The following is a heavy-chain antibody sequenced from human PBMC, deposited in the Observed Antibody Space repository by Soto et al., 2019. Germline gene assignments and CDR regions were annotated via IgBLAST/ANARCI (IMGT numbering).Heavy chain of an antibody. CDR3: AADVPVESPLIDH. D-gene: IGHD2-8*01. V-gene: IGHV3-64*01. Sequence: GGSLRLSCAASGFTFSSYAMHWVRQAPGKGLEYVSAISSNGGSIYYGNSVKGRFTISRDNSKNTLYLQMGSLRAEDMAVYYCAADVPVESPLIDHWGQGILVTVSS. J-gene: IGHJ4*02. CDR2: ISSNGGSI. CDR1: GFTFSSYA.